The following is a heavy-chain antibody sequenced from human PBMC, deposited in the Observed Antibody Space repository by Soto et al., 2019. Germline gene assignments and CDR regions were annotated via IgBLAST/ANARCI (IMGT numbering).Heavy chain of an antibody. CDR2: ISSSGNSI. CDR1: GFTFSDYY. V-gene: IGHV3-11*01. J-gene: IGHJ4*02. D-gene: IGHD6-13*01. CDR3: ARRAAAGRSFDY. Sequence: GGSLRLSCAASGFTFSDYYMTWIRQAPGKGLEWVSHISSSGNSIYYADSVRGRFTVSRDNAKNSLFLQMNSLRAEDTAVYYCARRAAAGRSFDYWGLGTLVTVSS.